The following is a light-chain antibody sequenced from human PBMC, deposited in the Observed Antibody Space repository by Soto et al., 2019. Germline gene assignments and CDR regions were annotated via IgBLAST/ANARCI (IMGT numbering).Light chain of an antibody. V-gene: IGLV2-14*01. CDR1: SSDVGADNY. CDR2: EVS. J-gene: IGLJ3*02. CDR3: RSYTTSRSHWV. Sequence: QSALTQPASVSGSPGQSITISCTGTSSDVGADNYVPWYQQHPGKAPKLMIYEVSNRPSGVSNRFSGSKSGNTASLTISGLQAEDEADYYCRSYTTSRSHWVFGGGTKLTVL.